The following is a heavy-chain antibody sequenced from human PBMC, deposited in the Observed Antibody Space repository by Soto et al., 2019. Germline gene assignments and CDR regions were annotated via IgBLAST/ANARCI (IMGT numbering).Heavy chain of an antibody. V-gene: IGHV3-23*01. CDR3: SNVLVFFFRAEDGIRDVRSVSAFLLNRSSDL. Sequence: KGLEWVSAIVGSGGSAYYAVSVKGRFTISRDNAQNTMCLQMKSVRAVDKAVYYCSNVLVFFFRAEDGIRDVRSVSAFLLNRSSDL. CDR2: IVGSGGSA. J-gene: IGHJ2*01. D-gene: IGHD3-10*02.